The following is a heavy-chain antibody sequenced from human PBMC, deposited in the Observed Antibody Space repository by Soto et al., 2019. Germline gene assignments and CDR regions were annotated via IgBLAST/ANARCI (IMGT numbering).Heavy chain of an antibody. V-gene: IGHV3-23*01. CDR1: GFTFSSYA. CDR3: AKGADYYDSSGFLTPYYFDY. CDR2: ISGSGGST. Sequence: GSLRLSCAASGFTFSSYAMSRVRQAPGKGLEWVSAISGSGGSTYYADSVKGRFTISRDNSKNTLYLQMNSLRAEDTAVYYCAKGADYYDSSGFLTPYYFDYWGQGTLVTVSS. D-gene: IGHD3-22*01. J-gene: IGHJ4*02.